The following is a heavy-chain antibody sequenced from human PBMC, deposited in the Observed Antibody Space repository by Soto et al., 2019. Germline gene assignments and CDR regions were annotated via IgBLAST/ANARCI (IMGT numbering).Heavy chain of an antibody. D-gene: IGHD3-3*01. CDR2: ISNDGSNA. J-gene: IGHJ4*02. Sequence: PGGSLRLSCAASGFSFSGYYMHWVRQAPGKGLEWVSRISNDGSNARYADSVKGRFTISRDNAKNTLYLEMNSLRAEDTAVYYCARPYDFWTGYYLPGDDWVQGTLVTVSS. CDR3: ARPYDFWTGYYLPGDD. CDR1: GFSFSGYY. V-gene: IGHV3-74*01.